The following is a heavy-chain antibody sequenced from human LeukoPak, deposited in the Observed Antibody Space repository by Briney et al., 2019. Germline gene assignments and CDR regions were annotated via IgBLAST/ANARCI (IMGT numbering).Heavy chain of an antibody. D-gene: IGHD6-19*01. V-gene: IGHV4-59*01. CDR2: AQDGGYT. Sequence: SETLSLTCTVSGGSITPYYWSWIRQPPGGGLEWIGYAQDGGYTSGNRSLKSRVTVSVDTATNQVSLTLTSVTPADTAVYYCARTPRGADIDNWGQGTLVTVSS. CDR3: ARTPRGADIDN. J-gene: IGHJ4*02. CDR1: GGSITPYY.